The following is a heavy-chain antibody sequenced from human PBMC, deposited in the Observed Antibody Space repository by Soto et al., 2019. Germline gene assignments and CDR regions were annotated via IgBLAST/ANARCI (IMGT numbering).Heavy chain of an antibody. Sequence: GGSLRLSCAASGFTVSSNYMSWVRQAPGKGLEWVSVIYSGGSTYYADSVKGRFTISRDNSKNTLYLQMNSLRAEDTAVYYCARYMSSGFYGMDVWGQGTMVTVSS. CDR1: GFTVSSNY. V-gene: IGHV3-53*01. CDR3: ARYMSSGFYGMDV. J-gene: IGHJ6*02. CDR2: IYSGGST. D-gene: IGHD6-19*01.